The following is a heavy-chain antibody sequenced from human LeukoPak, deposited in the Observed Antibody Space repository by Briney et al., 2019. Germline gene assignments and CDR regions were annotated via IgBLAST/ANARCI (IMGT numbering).Heavy chain of an antibody. Sequence: GGSLRLSSAASRFSFCISLTSWVPEGPGEGLGWVANIKQEGSEKYYVDSVKGRFTISRDNAKNSLYMQMNSLRAEDTAVYYCARGDPNYYDSSGYYLDYGMDVWGQGTTVTVSS. J-gene: IGHJ6*02. CDR3: ARGDPNYYDSSGYYLDYGMDV. D-gene: IGHD3-22*01. CDR1: RFSFCISL. CDR2: IKQEGSEK. V-gene: IGHV3-7*01.